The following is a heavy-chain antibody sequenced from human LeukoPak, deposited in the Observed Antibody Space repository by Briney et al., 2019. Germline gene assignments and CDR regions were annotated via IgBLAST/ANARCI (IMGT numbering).Heavy chain of an antibody. V-gene: IGHV4-4*07. CDR3: SRGRAVASWFDP. D-gene: IGHD6-19*01. J-gene: IGHJ5*02. Sequence: PSETLSLTCTASGGSISSYYWSWIWQPAGKGLEWIGRIYTSGSTNYNPSLKSGVTMSVDTPKNQFSLQLSPVTAPDTDVYSCSRGRAVASWFDPCGQGTLVTVCS. CDR1: GGSISSYY. CDR2: IYTSGST.